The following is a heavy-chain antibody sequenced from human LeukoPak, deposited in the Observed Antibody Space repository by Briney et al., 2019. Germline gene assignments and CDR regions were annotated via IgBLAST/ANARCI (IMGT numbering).Heavy chain of an antibody. Sequence: GGSLRLSCAASGFTFSSYAMSWVRQAPGRGLEWVSVITGGGGNTYYADSVKGRFTISRDISKNAVYLQMNSLRAEDTAVYYCARDSYGDANFDSWGQGTLVTVSS. V-gene: IGHV3-23*01. CDR1: GFTFSSYA. CDR3: ARDSYGDANFDS. CDR2: ITGGGGNT. D-gene: IGHD4-17*01. J-gene: IGHJ4*02.